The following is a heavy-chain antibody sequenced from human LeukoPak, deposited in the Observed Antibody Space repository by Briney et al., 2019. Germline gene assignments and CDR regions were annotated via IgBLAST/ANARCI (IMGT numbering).Heavy chain of an antibody. V-gene: IGHV4-59*01. CDR3: ARAEKAVTGTLDS. CDR1: GDSISSYY. D-gene: IGHD6-19*01. CDR2: MYNRGST. J-gene: IGHJ4*02. Sequence: SETLSLTCTVAGDSISSYYWSWIRQSPGKEPEWIGYMYNRGSTIYNPSLKSRVTISTDTSKSQFSLRLTSVTAADTAVYYCARAEKAVTGTLDSWGQGTLITVSS.